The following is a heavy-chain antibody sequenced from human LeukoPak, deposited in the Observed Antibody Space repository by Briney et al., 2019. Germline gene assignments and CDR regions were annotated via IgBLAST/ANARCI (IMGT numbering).Heavy chain of an antibody. CDR3: ARDRDSNSPLANWFAP. CDR2: IYTSGST. CDR1: GGSISSYY. Sequence: PSETLSLTCTVSGGSISSYYWSWVRQPAGKGLEWIGRIYTSGSTNYNPSPTRGGTMSVDKSKKQSSLKLISVTAADAAVYYCARDRDSNSPLANWFAPWGQGTLVTVSS. V-gene: IGHV4-4*07. J-gene: IGHJ5*02. D-gene: IGHD4-11*01.